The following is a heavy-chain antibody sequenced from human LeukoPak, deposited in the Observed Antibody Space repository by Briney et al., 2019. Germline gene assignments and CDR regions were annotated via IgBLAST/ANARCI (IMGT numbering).Heavy chain of an antibody. CDR3: ARHRKYYYMDV. Sequence: PSETLSLTCSVSGGSISSSSYYWGWIRQPPGKGLEWIGSFSYSGSPYYSPTLKSRVTISLDTSTNQLSLNLRSVTAADTAVYYCARHRKYYYMDVWGKGTTVTVSS. CDR2: FSYSGSP. V-gene: IGHV4-39*07. CDR1: GGSISSSSYY. J-gene: IGHJ6*03.